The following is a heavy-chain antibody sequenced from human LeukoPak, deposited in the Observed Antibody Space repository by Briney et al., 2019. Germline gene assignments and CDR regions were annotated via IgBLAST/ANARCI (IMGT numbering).Heavy chain of an antibody. Sequence: ASVKVSCKASGYTFTGYYMHWVRQAPGQGLEWMGWINPNSGGTNYAQKFQGRVTMTRDTSISTAYMELSRLRSDDTAAYYCARVYYGSGSYSAGLNYYYYMDVWGKGTTVTISS. J-gene: IGHJ6*03. V-gene: IGHV1-2*02. CDR3: ARVYYGSGSYSAGLNYYYYMDV. CDR2: INPNSGGT. CDR1: GYTFTGYY. D-gene: IGHD3-10*01.